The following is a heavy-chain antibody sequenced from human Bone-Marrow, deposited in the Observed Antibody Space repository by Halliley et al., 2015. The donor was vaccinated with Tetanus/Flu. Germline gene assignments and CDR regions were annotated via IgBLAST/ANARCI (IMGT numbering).Heavy chain of an antibody. V-gene: IGHV3-7*03. CDR3: ARDPTNDN. CDR1: GFTFSRYW. CDR2: IKKDGTEK. J-gene: IGHJ4*02. Sequence: CAASGFTFSRYWMTWVRQAPGKGLEWVANIKKDGTEKYYVDSVKGRFTISRDNANNTLYLHMSSLRAEDTAIYYCARDPTNDNWGQGTLVTVPS.